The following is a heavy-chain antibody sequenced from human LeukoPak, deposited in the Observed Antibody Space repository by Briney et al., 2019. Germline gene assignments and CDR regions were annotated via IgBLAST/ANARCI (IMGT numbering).Heavy chain of an antibody. J-gene: IGHJ4*02. CDR3: ARGLHTRYGSGSYYRPTRYYFDY. Sequence: SETLSLTCAVYGGSFSGYYWSWIRQPPGKGLEWIGEINHSGSTNYNPSLKSRVTTSVDTSKNQFSLKLSSVTAADTAVYYCARGLHTRYGSGSYYRPTRYYFDYWGQGTLVTVSS. CDR1: GGSFSGYY. V-gene: IGHV4-34*01. CDR2: INHSGST. D-gene: IGHD3-10*01.